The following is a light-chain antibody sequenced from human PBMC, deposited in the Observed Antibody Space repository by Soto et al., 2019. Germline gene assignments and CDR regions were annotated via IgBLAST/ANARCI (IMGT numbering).Light chain of an antibody. Sequence: QSVLTQPASVSGSPGQSITISCTGTSSDVGGYNYGSGYQQHPGKAPKLMIYDVNNRPSGVSNRFSGPKSGNTASLTISGLQAEDEADYYCSSYTGSSTAVVFGGGTKLTVL. CDR1: SSDVGGYNY. CDR3: SSYTGSSTAVV. J-gene: IGLJ2*01. CDR2: DVN. V-gene: IGLV2-14*01.